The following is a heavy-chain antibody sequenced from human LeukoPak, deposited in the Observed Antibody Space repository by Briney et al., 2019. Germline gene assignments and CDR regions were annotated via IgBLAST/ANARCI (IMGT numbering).Heavy chain of an antibody. CDR1: GGTFISYA. V-gene: IGHV1-69*13. D-gene: IGHD6-13*01. CDR3: ARNSYSSSWFDP. J-gene: IGHJ5*02. Sequence: GASVKVSCKASGGTFISYAISWVRQAPGQGLGWMGGIIPIFGTANYAQKFQGRVTITADESTSTAYMELSSLRSEDTAVYYCARNSYSSSWFDPWGQGTLVTVSS. CDR2: IIPIFGTA.